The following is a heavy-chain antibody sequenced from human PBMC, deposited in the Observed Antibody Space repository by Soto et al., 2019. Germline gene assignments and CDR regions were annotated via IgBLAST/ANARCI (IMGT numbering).Heavy chain of an antibody. J-gene: IGHJ6*02. Sequence: SETLSLTCSVSGASVSSGDYFWAWIRQPPGKGLEWIGYISYNGNTNYNPSVKGRVTISLDRSKNQFSLQLTSETAADTSIYYCARDRPRTIYNSDWYYCGMDVWG. V-gene: IGHV4-61*08. CDR2: ISYNGNT. CDR1: GASVSSGDYF. D-gene: IGHD2-21*02. CDR3: ARDRPRTIYNSDWYYCGMDV.